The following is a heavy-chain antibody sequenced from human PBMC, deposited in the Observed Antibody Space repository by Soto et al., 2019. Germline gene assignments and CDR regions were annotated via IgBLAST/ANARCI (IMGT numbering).Heavy chain of an antibody. Sequence: QLQLQESGPGLVKPSETLSLTCTVSGDSIRSSSYWGWIRQPPGKGLEWIGSIYSTGNTYYNPSLNSQVTISVDTSKNQFSLTVISVTAADTAVYYCRRSSRYSTDVWGQGTTVTVSS. CDR3: RRSSRYSTDV. CDR1: GDSIRSSSY. D-gene: IGHD6-13*01. V-gene: IGHV4-39*01. J-gene: IGHJ6*02. CDR2: IYSTGNT.